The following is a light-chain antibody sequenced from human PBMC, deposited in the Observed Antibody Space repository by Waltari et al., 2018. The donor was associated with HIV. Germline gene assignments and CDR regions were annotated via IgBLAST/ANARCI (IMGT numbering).Light chain of an antibody. V-gene: IGKV1-5*03. CDR2: KAS. Sequence: DIQMTQSPSTLSASVGDRVTITCRASQSISSWLAWYQQKPGKAPKLLIYKASSLESGVPSSFSGSGSGTEFTLTINSLQPDDFATYYCQHYDTYPISFGQGTRLEI. J-gene: IGKJ5*01. CDR1: QSISSW. CDR3: QHYDTYPIS.